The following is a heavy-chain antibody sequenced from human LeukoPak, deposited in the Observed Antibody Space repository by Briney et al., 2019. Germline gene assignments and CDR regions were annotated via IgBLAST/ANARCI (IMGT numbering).Heavy chain of an antibody. CDR2: IKQDGSEK. J-gene: IGHJ4*02. CDR1: AFTLSTYW. Sequence: GSLRLSCVPSAFTLSTYWMSWVRPAPGRGLERVANIKQDGSEKYYVDSVKGRFTISRDNAKNSLYLQMNSLRAEDTAVYYCARDRWWLRKNYFDYWGQGTLVTVSS. D-gene: IGHD5-12*01. CDR3: ARDRWWLRKNYFDY. V-gene: IGHV3-7*01.